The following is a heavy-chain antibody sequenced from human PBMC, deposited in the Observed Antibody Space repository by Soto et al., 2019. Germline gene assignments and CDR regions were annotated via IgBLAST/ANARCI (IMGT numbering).Heavy chain of an antibody. CDR3: VKDAPNGSIDD. D-gene: IGHD3-10*01. CDR2: VSPTGDTV. CDR1: GFRFEQYV. J-gene: IGHJ4*02. Sequence: VQVVASGGGLVQPGRSLRLSCAVSGFRFEQYVMQWVRQAPGKGLECVSTVSPTGDTVAYADSVEGRFTVSRDNAKNSLYLQMNSLKGDDTAFYYCVKDAPNGSIDDWGQGTLVTVSS. V-gene: IGHV3-9*01.